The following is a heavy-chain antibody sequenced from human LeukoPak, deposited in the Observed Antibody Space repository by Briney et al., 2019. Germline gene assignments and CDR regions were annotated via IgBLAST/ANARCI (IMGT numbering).Heavy chain of an antibody. CDR1: GFTFGDYG. V-gene: IGHV3-20*04. J-gene: IGHJ4*02. CDR2: IDWNGGST. CDR3: ARVGVVVPAAIVPFGY. D-gene: IGHD2-2*01. Sequence: GGSLRLSCAASGFTFGDYGMSWVRQAPGKGLEWVSGIDWNGGSTGYADSVKGRFTISRDNAKNSLYLQMNSLRAEDTAVYYCARVGVVVPAAIVPFGYWGQGTLVTVSS.